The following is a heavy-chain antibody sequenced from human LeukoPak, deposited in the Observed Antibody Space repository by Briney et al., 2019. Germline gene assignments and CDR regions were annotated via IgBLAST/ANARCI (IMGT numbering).Heavy chain of an antibody. CDR2: ISGSGDST. J-gene: IGHJ3*02. CDR1: GFTFSSYG. V-gene: IGHV3-23*01. D-gene: IGHD2-15*01. CDR3: AKDDGSGHDAFDI. Sequence: GGSLRLSCAASGFTFSSYGMSWVRQAPGKGLEWVSSISGSGDSTYYADSVKGRFTISRDNSKNTLYLQMNSLRAEDTAVYYCAKDDGSGHDAFDIWGQGTMVTVSS.